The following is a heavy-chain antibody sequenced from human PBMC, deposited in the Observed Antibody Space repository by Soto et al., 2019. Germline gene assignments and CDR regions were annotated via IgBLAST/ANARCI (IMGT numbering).Heavy chain of an antibody. CDR3: AFTVTTSGFDI. J-gene: IGHJ3*02. CDR1: GFTFGVYW. CDR2: IKQDGNEK. V-gene: IGHV3-7*01. Sequence: TGGPQRLCGGASGFTFGVYWMSWVRQAPGKGLEWVANIKQDGNEKYYVDSVKGRFTISSDNAKNSLYLQMNSLRAEDTAVYYCAFTVTTSGFDIWGQGTMVTFSS. D-gene: IGHD4-17*01.